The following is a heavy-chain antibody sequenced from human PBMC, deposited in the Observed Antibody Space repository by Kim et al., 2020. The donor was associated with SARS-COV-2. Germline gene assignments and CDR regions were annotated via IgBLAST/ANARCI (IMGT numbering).Heavy chain of an antibody. D-gene: IGHD6-13*01. Sequence: GGSLRLSCAASGFTFISYAINWVRQAPGKGLEWVSYISSSSGKIDYADSVKGRFTISRDNAKNSVYLQMNSLRDEDTAVYYCARDRSFGSTLYYYFDYWGQGALVTVSP. CDR1: GFTFISYA. CDR3: ARDRSFGSTLYYYFDY. V-gene: IGHV3-48*02. J-gene: IGHJ4*02. CDR2: ISSSSGKI.